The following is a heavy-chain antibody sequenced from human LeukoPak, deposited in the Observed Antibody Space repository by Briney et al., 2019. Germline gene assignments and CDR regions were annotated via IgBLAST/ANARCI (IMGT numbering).Heavy chain of an antibody. Sequence: SETLSLTCIVSGGSISSTNYFWGWVRQPPGKGLEWIGSIYHTGRTYYNSSLKSRVTVSLDKSKNQFSLKMTSLTAADTAVYYCAREGGQNWIDPWGQGTLVIVSS. D-gene: IGHD3-16*01. V-gene: IGHV4-39*07. J-gene: IGHJ5*02. CDR3: AREGGQNWIDP. CDR2: IYHTGRT. CDR1: GGSISSTNYF.